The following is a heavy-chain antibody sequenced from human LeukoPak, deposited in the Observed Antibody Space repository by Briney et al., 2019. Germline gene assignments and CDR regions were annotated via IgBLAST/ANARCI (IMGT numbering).Heavy chain of an antibody. CDR2: ISSTGSTI. Sequence: GGSLRLSCAASGFTFSDYEMNWVRQAPGKGLEWFSYISSTGSTIYYADSVKGRFTISRDNAKNSLYLQMNSLRAEDTAVYYCARDRLWFGELRYFHYWGQGTLVTVSS. V-gene: IGHV3-48*03. CDR3: ARDRLWFGELRYFHY. J-gene: IGHJ4*02. CDR1: GFTFSDYE. D-gene: IGHD3-10*01.